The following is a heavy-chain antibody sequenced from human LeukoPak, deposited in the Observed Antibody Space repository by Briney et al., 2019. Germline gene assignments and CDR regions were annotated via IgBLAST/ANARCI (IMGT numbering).Heavy chain of an antibody. V-gene: IGHV3-21*01. Sequence: GGSLRLSCAASGFTFSSYSMNWVRQAPGKGLEWVSSISSSSSYIYYADSVKGRFTISRDNAKKSLYLQMNSLRAEDTAVYYCARDGYNGAPIFDYWGQGTLVTVSS. CDR1: GFTFSSYS. D-gene: IGHD5-24*01. CDR3: ARDGYNGAPIFDY. CDR2: ISSSSSYI. J-gene: IGHJ4*02.